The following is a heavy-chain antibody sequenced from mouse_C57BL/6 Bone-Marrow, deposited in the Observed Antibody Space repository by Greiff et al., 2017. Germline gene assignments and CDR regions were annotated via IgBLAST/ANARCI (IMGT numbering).Heavy chain of an antibody. CDR3: TPYYYGSSYGYFDV. J-gene: IGHJ1*03. D-gene: IGHD1-1*01. V-gene: IGHV14-4*01. CDR1: GFNIKDDY. Sequence: VKLQQSGAELVRPGASVKLSCTASGFNIKDDYMHWVKQRPEQGLEWIGWIDPENGDTEYASMFQGKATITAATSSNTAYLQLSSLTSEDTAVYDCTPYYYGSSYGYFDVCGTGTTVTVSS. CDR2: IDPENGDT.